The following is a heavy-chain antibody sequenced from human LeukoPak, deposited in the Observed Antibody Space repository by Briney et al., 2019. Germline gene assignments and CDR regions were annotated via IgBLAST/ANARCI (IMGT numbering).Heavy chain of an antibody. Sequence: SETLSLTCSVSGGSIYSYDGSWIGQPPGKGREWMGYIYYSGSTNYNPSLKSRVTISLDTSKNQFSLKLSSVTAADTAVYYCARLRFGSSGYYPFEFWGQGTLVTVSS. V-gene: IGHV4-59*01. CDR1: GGSIYSYD. CDR2: IYYSGST. J-gene: IGHJ4*02. CDR3: ARLRFGSSGYYPFEF. D-gene: IGHD3-22*01.